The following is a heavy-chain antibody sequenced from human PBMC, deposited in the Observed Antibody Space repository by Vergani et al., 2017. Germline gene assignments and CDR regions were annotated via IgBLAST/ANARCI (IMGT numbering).Heavy chain of an antibody. CDR3: ARCPLVGARHYDHGMDV. V-gene: IGHV1-69*12. D-gene: IGHD1-26*01. CDR2: IITIFNKK. J-gene: IGHJ6*02. CDR1: GGTFSNFG. Sequence: QVQLVQSGAEVKRPGSSVKVSCKTSGGTFSNFGISWVRQAPGQGLEWMGGIITIFNKKNYAQMFQDRVTIIADESTGTAYMDLSSLRSEDTAIYYCARCPLVGARHYDHGMDVWGQGTTFIVSS.